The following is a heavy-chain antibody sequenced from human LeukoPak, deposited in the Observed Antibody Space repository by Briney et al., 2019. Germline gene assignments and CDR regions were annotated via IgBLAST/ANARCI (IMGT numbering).Heavy chain of an antibody. V-gene: IGHV3-64D*06. CDR1: GFTFSTYV. CDR3: VRGTGY. Sequence: GGSLRLSCSVSGFTFSTYVMHWVRQAPGKGLEYVSAISSNGDNTYYADSVKGRFTISRDNSKNTLYLQMSSLRADDTAVYYCVRGTGYWGQGTRVTGSS. CDR2: ISSNGDNT. J-gene: IGHJ4*02.